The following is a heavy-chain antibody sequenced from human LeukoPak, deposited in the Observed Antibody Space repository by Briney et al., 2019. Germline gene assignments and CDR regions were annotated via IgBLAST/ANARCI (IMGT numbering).Heavy chain of an antibody. J-gene: IGHJ4*02. D-gene: IGHD2-21*01. CDR2: INSDGSST. V-gene: IGHV3-74*01. CDR3: VCGAPFEY. Sequence: GGSLRLSCAASGFTFSNYWMHWVRQVPGKGLLWVARINSDGSSTGYADSVKGRFTISRDNAKNTLYLQMNSLRADDTALYYCVCGAPFEYWGQGTLVTVSS. CDR1: GFTFSNYW.